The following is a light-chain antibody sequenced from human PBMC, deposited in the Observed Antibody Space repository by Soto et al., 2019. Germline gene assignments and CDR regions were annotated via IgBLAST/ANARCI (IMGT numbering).Light chain of an antibody. J-gene: IGLJ1*01. CDR2: EGS. CDR1: SSDVGGYNY. Sequence: QSVLTQPASVSGSPGQSITISCTGTSSDVGGYNYVSWYQQHPGKAPKLMVYEGSNRASGVSNRFSGSKSGNKASLTISGLQAEDEADYYCSSYTRSSTPYVFGTGTKLTVL. CDR3: SSYTRSSTPYV. V-gene: IGLV2-14*01.